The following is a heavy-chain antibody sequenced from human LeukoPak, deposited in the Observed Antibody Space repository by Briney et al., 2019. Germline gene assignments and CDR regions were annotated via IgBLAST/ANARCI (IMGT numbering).Heavy chain of an antibody. Sequence: GGSLRLSCAASGFTFSSYWMSWVRQAPGKGLEWVANIKQDGSEKYYVDSVKGRFTISRGNAKNSLYLQMNSLRAEDTAVYYCARDLHYDFWSGYSYYFDYWGQGTLVTVSS. D-gene: IGHD3-3*01. J-gene: IGHJ4*02. V-gene: IGHV3-7*01. CDR3: ARDLHYDFWSGYSYYFDY. CDR2: IKQDGSEK. CDR1: GFTFSSYW.